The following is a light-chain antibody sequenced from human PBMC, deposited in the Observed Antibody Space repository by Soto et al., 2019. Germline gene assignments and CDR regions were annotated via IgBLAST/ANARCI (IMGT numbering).Light chain of an antibody. V-gene: IGLV1-44*01. J-gene: IGLJ2*01. CDR2: VNN. CDR1: TSNIGSNT. Sequence: QSVLTQTHSASGTPGQTITMSCSGSTSNIGSNTVTWYQQFPGSAPKVLIYVNNQRRSGVPDRFSDSKSGTSAFLAITGLQSEDEADYYCATWDDSLNGLIFGGGTKLTVL. CDR3: ATWDDSLNGLI.